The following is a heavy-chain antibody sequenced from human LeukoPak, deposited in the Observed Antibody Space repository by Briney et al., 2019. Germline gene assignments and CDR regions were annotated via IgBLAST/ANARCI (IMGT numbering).Heavy chain of an antibody. D-gene: IGHD1-26*01. CDR2: ISSSGSTI. Sequence: GGSLRLSCAASGFIFSDYSMNWVRQAPGKGLEWVSYISSSGSTIYYADSVKGRFTISRDNAKNSLYLQMNSLRAEDTAVYYCARGSIVGAKDFDYWGQGTLVTVSS. CDR1: GFIFSDYS. CDR3: ARGSIVGAKDFDY. V-gene: IGHV3-48*04. J-gene: IGHJ4*02.